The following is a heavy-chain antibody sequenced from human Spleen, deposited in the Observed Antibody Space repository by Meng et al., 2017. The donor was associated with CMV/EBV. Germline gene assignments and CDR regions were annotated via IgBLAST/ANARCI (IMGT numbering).Heavy chain of an antibody. D-gene: IGHD4-17*01. V-gene: IGHV1-46*01. Sequence: ASVKVSCKGSGYSFTSYWIGWVRQAPGQGLEWMGMINPSDGSTTYPQKFQDRVTVTGDTSTSTVFMDLSSLRSQDTAVYYCAISDYGDPDHWGQGTLVTVSS. CDR1: GYSFTSYW. J-gene: IGHJ4*02. CDR3: AISDYGDPDH. CDR2: INPSDGST.